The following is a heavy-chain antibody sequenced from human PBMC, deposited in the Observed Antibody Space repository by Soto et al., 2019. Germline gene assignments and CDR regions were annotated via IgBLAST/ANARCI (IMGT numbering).Heavy chain of an antibody. V-gene: IGHV3-7*01. Sequence: PGGSLRHSCAASGVTCISYWMSWVRQAPGKGLEWVANIKQDGSEKYYVDSVKGRFTISRDNAKNSLYLQMNSLRAEDTAVYYCARATPTGDLDFDYWGQGTLVTVSS. CDR1: GVTCISYW. J-gene: IGHJ4*02. CDR3: ARATPTGDLDFDY. CDR2: IKQDGSEK. D-gene: IGHD7-27*01.